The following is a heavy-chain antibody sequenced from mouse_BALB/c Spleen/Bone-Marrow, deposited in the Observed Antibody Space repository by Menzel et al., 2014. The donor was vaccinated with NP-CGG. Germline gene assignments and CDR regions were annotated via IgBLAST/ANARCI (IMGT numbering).Heavy chain of an antibody. CDR2: IWSGGST. CDR1: GFSLTSYG. Sequence: VQRVESGPGLVQPSQSLSITCTVSGFSLTSYGVHWVRQSPGKGLEWLGVIWSGGSTDYNAAFISRLSISKDNSKSQVFFKMSSLQANDTAIYYCARNSRGYGNSFADWGQGTLVTVSA. J-gene: IGHJ3*01. D-gene: IGHD2-10*02. CDR3: ARNSRGYGNSFAD. V-gene: IGHV2-2*02.